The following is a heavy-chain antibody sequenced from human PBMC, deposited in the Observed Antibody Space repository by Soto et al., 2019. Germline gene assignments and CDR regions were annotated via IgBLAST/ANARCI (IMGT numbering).Heavy chain of an antibody. Sequence: PGGSLKISCKGSGYNFAGYWIAWVRQMPGKGLELMGIIYPSDSDTRYRPSFQGQVTISADKSISSAYLQCSSLRASDTAMYYCARGGVSTRTFDYWGQGTLVTVSS. J-gene: IGHJ4*02. D-gene: IGHD3-3*01. CDR3: ARGGVSTRTFDY. CDR2: IYPSDSDT. CDR1: GYNFAGYW. V-gene: IGHV5-51*01.